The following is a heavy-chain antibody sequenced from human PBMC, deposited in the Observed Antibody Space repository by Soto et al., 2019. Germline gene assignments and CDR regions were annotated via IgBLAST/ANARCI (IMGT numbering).Heavy chain of an antibody. Sequence: QVQLVESGGGVVQPGRSLRLSCAASGFTFSSYAMHWVRQAPGKGLEWVAVISYDGSKKYYADSVKRRFTISRDNSKNTLYLQMNSLRAEDTAVYYCARDPYSYGTKFGYFDYWGQGTLVTVSS. CDR3: ARDPYSYGTKFGYFDY. V-gene: IGHV3-30-3*01. CDR2: ISYDGSKK. J-gene: IGHJ4*02. CDR1: GFTFSSYA. D-gene: IGHD5-18*01.